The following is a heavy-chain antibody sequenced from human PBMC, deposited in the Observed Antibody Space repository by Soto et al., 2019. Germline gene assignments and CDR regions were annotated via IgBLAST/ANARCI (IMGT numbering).Heavy chain of an antibody. CDR3: ARAKLGEDAFDI. CDR2: ISSSSSYI. Sequence: GGSLRLSCAAPGFTFSSYSMNWVRQAPGKGLEWVSSISSSSSYIYYADSVKGRFTISRDNAKNSLYLQMNSLRAEDTAVYYCARAKLGEDAFDIWGQGTMVTVSS. V-gene: IGHV3-21*01. CDR1: GFTFSSYS. D-gene: IGHD7-27*01. J-gene: IGHJ3*02.